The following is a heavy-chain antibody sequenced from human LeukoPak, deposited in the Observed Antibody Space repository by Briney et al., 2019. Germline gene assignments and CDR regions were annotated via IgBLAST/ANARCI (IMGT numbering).Heavy chain of an antibody. J-gene: IGHJ5*02. CDR2: ISGSGGST. V-gene: IGHV3-23*01. CDR1: GFTFSSYA. Sequence: PGGSLRLSCAASGFTFSSYAMSWVRQAPGKGLEWVSAISGSGGSTYYADSVKGRFTISRDNSKNTLYLQMNSLRAEDTAVYYCAKDASPSIGVVILCNWFDPWGQGTLVTVSS. D-gene: IGHD3-3*01. CDR3: AKDASPSIGVVILCNWFDP.